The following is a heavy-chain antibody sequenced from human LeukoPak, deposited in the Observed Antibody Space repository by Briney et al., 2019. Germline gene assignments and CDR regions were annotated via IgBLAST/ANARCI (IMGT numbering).Heavy chain of an antibody. D-gene: IGHD3-9*01. CDR2: ITGSGGNT. CDR1: GFTFSNYA. CDR3: AKWGDYDVLAGYYVSDY. Sequence: GASLRLSCAASGFTFSNYAMSWVRQAPGKGLEWVSAITGSGGNTYYAASVKGRFTISRNNSKNTVFLQMNRMRAEDPTVYYCAKWGDYDVLAGYYVSDYWGQETLVAVVS. V-gene: IGHV3-23*01. J-gene: IGHJ4*02.